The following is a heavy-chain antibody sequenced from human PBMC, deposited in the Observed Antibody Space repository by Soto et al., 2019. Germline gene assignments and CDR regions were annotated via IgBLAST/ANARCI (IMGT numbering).Heavy chain of an antibody. CDR1: AFTLSVYD. CDR2: LGAADDP. D-gene: IGHD2-15*01. CDR3: ARAYSGRLPRRADYYYAMDV. V-gene: IGHV3-13*05. Sequence: GGSLRLSCAASAFTLSVYDMHWVRQPNGKGLEWVSALGAADDPYYLGSVKGRFTTSRENAKNSLYLQMNNLRAGDTAVYYCARAYSGRLPRRADYYYAMDVWGQGTTVTVSS. J-gene: IGHJ6*02.